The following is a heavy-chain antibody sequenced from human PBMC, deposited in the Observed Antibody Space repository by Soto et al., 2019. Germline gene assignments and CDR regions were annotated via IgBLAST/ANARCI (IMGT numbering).Heavy chain of an antibody. CDR2: ISSSSSYI. D-gene: IGHD2-2*01. Sequence: PGGSLRLSCAASGFTFSSYSMNWVRQAPGKGLEWVSSISSSSSYIYYADSVKGRFTISRDNAKNSLYLQMNSLSAEDTAVYYCARARKFWFAYCSSTSCSGMDVWGQGTTVTVSS. V-gene: IGHV3-21*01. J-gene: IGHJ6*02. CDR3: ARARKFWFAYCSSTSCSGMDV. CDR1: GFTFSSYS.